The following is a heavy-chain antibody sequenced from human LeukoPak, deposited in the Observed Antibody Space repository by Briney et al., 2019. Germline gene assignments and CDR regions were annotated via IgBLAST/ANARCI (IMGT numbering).Heavy chain of an antibody. CDR2: ISAYNGNT. D-gene: IGHD3-22*01. CDR1: GYTFTSYG. J-gene: IGHJ4*02. CDR3: ARDTPYYYDSSGYPSTFDY. Sequence: ASVKVSCKASGYTFTSYGISWVRQAPGQRLEWMGWISAYNGNTNYAQKLQGRVTMTTDTSTSTAYMELRSLRSDDTAVYYCARDTPYYYDSSGYPSTFDYWGQGTLVTVSS. V-gene: IGHV1-18*01.